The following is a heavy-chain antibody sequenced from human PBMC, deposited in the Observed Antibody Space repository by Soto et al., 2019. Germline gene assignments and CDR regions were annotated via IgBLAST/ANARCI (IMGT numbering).Heavy chain of an antibody. CDR3: ARDLDTALGFYYYYGMDV. Sequence: QTGGSLRLSCEASGFTFSTYGMHWVRQAPGKGLEWVAVIWHDGSKKYYADSVRGRFTISRDNSKNTHYLQMNSLRAEDTAVYYCARDLDTALGFYYYYGMDVWGQGTTVTVSS. V-gene: IGHV3-33*01. D-gene: IGHD5-18*01. CDR1: GFTFSTYG. CDR2: IWHDGSKK. J-gene: IGHJ6*02.